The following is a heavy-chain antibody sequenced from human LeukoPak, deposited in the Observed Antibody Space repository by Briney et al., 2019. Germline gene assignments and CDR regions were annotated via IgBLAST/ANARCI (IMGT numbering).Heavy chain of an antibody. V-gene: IGHV1-2*02. J-gene: IGHJ4*02. CDR3: AREDCGGDCYHY. D-gene: IGHD2-21*02. Sequence: ASVKDSCKASGYTFTGYFIHWVRQAPGQGLEWMGWINPNSGGTNYAQKFQDRVTMTRDTSISTVYMELSRLRSDDTAVYYCAREDCGGDCYHYWGQGTLVTVSS. CDR2: INPNSGGT. CDR1: GYTFTGYF.